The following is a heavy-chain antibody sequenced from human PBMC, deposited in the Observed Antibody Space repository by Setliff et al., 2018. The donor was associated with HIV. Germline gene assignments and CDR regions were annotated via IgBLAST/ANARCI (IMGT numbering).Heavy chain of an antibody. CDR1: GCSISTYY. D-gene: IGHD2-8*01. J-gene: IGHJ3*02. Sequence: SETLSLPGTVSGCSISTYYWSWIRQPAGKGLEWIGRIYTSGSTNYSTSRKRRVTMSVDTSKNQCSLNLRSVTAADTAMYFCARGPLMLYGLGAFDIWGQGTMVTVSS. CDR3: ARGPLMLYGLGAFDI. CDR2: IYTSGST. V-gene: IGHV4-4*07.